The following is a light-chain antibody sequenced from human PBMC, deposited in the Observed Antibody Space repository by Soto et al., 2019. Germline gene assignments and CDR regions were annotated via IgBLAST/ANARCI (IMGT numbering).Light chain of an antibody. CDR1: RSDVGNYNL. Sequence: QSVLSQPASVSGSPGQSITISCTGTRSDVGNYNLVSWYQQFPGKAPKLIIYEGSRRPSGVSNRFSGSKSGNTASLTISGRQAEDEADYDGCSYAGSFTFDVFGGGTKLTVL. V-gene: IGLV2-23*03. CDR3: CSYAGSFTFDV. J-gene: IGLJ2*01. CDR2: EGS.